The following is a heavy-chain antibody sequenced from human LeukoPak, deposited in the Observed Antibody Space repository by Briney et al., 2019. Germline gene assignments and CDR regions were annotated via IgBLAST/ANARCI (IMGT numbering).Heavy chain of an antibody. V-gene: IGHV4-4*07. Sequence: SETLSLTCTVSGACISSYFWNWIRQPAGKGLERIGRVYNSGTTNYNPSLKSRVTMSVDTSKNQFSLKLSSVTAADTAVYFCARQSPWYVTDYWGQGTLVTVSS. CDR3: ARQSPWYVTDY. CDR1: GACISSYF. J-gene: IGHJ4*02. D-gene: IGHD1-14*01. CDR2: VYNSGTT.